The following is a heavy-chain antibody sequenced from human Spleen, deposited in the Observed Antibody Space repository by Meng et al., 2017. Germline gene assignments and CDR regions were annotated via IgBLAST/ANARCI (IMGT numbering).Heavy chain of an antibody. CDR1: GGSISSGSYY. J-gene: IGHJ4*01. D-gene: IGHD3-22*01. CDR2: IYTSGST. CDR3: AREGYYDRSGYLVFDS. V-gene: IGHV4-61*02. Sequence: SETLSLTCTVSGGSISSGSYYWSWIRQPAGKGLEWIGRIYTSGSTDYNPSLKSRVTISVDTSKNQFSLKLSSVTAADTAVYYCAREGYYDRSGYLVFDSWGRGTLVTVSS.